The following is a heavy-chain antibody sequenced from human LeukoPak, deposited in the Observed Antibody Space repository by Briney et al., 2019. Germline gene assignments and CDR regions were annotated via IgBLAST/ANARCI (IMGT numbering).Heavy chain of an antibody. D-gene: IGHD3-22*01. Sequence: ASVKVSCKASGYTFTGYYIHWVRQAPGQGLEWMGRINPNNGGTNYAQKFQGRVTMTRDMSMSTAYMELSRLRSDDTAVYYCAGEDDSSGYRPFDIWGQGTMVTVPS. CDR1: GYTFTGYY. CDR2: INPNNGGT. J-gene: IGHJ3*02. CDR3: AGEDDSSGYRPFDI. V-gene: IGHV1-2*06.